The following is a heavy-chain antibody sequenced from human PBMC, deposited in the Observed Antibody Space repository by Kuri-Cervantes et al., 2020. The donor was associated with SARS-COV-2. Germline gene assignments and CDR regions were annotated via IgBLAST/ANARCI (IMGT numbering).Heavy chain of an antibody. CDR3: ARGMVRGIIQYYYYAMGV. CDR1: GYTFSDYSNYY. CDR2: INPNSGGT. J-gene: IGHJ6*02. D-gene: IGHD3-10*01. V-gene: IGHV1-2*04. Sequence: ASVKVSCKASGYTFSDYSNYYMYWVRQAPGQGLEWMGWINPNSGGTNYAQNFQGWVTMTRDTSISTAYMELSRLRSDDTAVYYCARGMVRGIIQYYYYAMGVWGQGTTVTVSS.